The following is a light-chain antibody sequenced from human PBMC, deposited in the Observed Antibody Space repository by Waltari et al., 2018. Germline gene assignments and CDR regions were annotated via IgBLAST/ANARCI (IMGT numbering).Light chain of an antibody. CDR1: SSDVGVYNY. CDR2: EVS. Sequence: QSALTQPASVSGSPGQSISISCTGPSSDVGVYNYVSWYQQHPGKAPKLMIYEVSNRPSGISNRFSGSKSDNTASLTISGLQAEDEADYYCSSYTSSSTWVFGGGTKLTVL. J-gene: IGLJ3*02. CDR3: SSYTSSSTWV. V-gene: IGLV2-14*01.